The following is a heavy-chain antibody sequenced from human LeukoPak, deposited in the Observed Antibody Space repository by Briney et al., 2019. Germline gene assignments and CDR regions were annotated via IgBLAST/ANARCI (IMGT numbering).Heavy chain of an antibody. CDR2: IIPIFGTA. CDR1: GYTFTSYA. Sequence: GASVKVSCKASGYTFTSYAISWVRQAPGQGLEWMGGIIPIFGTANYAQKFQGRVTITADESTSTAYMELSSLRSEDTAVYYCAAYLPTKQLAHENWFDPWGQGTLVTVSS. V-gene: IGHV1-69*13. J-gene: IGHJ5*02. D-gene: IGHD6-6*01. CDR3: AAYLPTKQLAHENWFDP.